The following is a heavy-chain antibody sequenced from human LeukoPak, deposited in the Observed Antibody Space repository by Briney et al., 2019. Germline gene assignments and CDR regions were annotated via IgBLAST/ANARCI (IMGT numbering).Heavy chain of an antibody. J-gene: IGHJ1*01. Sequence: QPGGSLRLSCTASGFTFSTYSMNWVRQAPGKGLEWVSYISSSSSTIYYADSVKGRFTISRDNAKNSLYLQMNSLRAEDTAVYYCAKGTGDHFQHWGQGTLVTVSS. CDR3: AKGTGDHFQH. CDR2: ISSSSSTI. D-gene: IGHD1-14*01. V-gene: IGHV3-48*01. CDR1: GFTFSTYS.